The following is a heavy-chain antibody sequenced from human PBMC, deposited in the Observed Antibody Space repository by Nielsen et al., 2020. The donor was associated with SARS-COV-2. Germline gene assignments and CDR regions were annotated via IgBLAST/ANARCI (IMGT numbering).Heavy chain of an antibody. V-gene: IGHV1-2*04. Sequence: ASVKVSCKASGYTFTGYYMHWVRQAPGQGLEWMGWINPNSGGTNYAQKFQGWVTMTRDTSISTAYMELSRLRSDDTAVYYCASTRPRYTDSGTLKPGFYYAMDAWGQGTTVTVSS. CDR3: ASTRPRYTDSGTLKPGFYYAMDA. CDR2: INPNSGGT. CDR1: GYTFTGYY. D-gene: IGHD3-10*01. J-gene: IGHJ6*02.